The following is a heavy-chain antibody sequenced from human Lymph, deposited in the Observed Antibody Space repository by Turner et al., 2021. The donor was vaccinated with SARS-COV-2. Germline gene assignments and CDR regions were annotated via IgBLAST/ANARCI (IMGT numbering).Heavy chain of an antibody. J-gene: IGHJ4*02. V-gene: IGHV3-53*01. D-gene: IGHD4-17*01. CDR1: IFTVSSNY. Sequence: VQLVESGGGLIQPGGSLRPSCAASIFTVSSNYMTWVRQAPGKGLEWVSVIYSGGSTYYADSVKGRFTISRDNSKNTLYLQMNSLRAEDTAVYYCARVLPYGDYFDYWGQGTLVTVSS. CDR3: ARVLPYGDYFDY. CDR2: IYSGGST.